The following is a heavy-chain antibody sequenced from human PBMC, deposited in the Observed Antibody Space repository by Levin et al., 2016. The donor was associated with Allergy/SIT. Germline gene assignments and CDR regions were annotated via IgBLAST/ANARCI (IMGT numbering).Heavy chain of an antibody. CDR2: INPNSGGT. Sequence: ASVKVSCKASGYIFTGYYMHWVRQAPGQGLEWMGWINPNSGGTNFAQKFQGRVTLTRDTSSTTAYMELSRLTSDDTAVYYCTRGLGKQLWLHLETLDIWGQGTMVTVSS. V-gene: IGHV1-2*02. D-gene: IGHD5-18*01. J-gene: IGHJ3*02. CDR1: GYIFTGYY. CDR3: TRGLGKQLWLHLETLDI.